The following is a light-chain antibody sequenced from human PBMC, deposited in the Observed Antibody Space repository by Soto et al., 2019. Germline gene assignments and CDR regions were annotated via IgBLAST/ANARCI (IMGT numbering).Light chain of an antibody. CDR1: SSGVGGYNY. CDR2: EVN. J-gene: IGLJ1*01. Sequence: QSVLTQPPSASGSPGQSVAISYTGTSSGVGGYNYVSWYQQHPGKAPKLMIYEVNKRPSGVPDRFSGSKSGNTASLTVSGLQAEDEADYYCSSYAGSSNVFGTGTKVTVL. CDR3: SSYAGSSNV. V-gene: IGLV2-8*01.